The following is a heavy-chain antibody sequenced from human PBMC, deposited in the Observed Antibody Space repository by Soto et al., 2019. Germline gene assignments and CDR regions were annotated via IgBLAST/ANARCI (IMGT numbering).Heavy chain of an antibody. CDR2: ISSSSNTI. Sequence: PGGSLRLSCAASGFTFSNYGINWVRQAPGKGLEWVSYISSSSNTIYYADSVKGRFTISRDNAKNSLYLQMNSLRDEDTAVYYCARDRVPMSTSPFEYWGQGTLVTVSS. V-gene: IGHV3-48*02. CDR3: ARDRVPMSTSPFEY. J-gene: IGHJ4*02. D-gene: IGHD1-1*01. CDR1: GFTFSNYG.